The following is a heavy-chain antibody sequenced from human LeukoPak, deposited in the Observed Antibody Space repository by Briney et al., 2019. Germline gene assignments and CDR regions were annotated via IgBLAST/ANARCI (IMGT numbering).Heavy chain of an antibody. CDR1: GGSFSGYY. CDR3: ARDDTVTGGYDY. J-gene: IGHJ4*02. V-gene: IGHV4-34*01. Sequence: PSETLSLTCAVYGGSFSGYYWSWSRQPPGKGLEWVGEINHSGSTNYNPSLKSRVTISVDTSKNQFSLKLSSVTAADTAVYYCARDDTVTGGYDYWGQGTLVTVSS. CDR2: INHSGST. D-gene: IGHD4-17*01.